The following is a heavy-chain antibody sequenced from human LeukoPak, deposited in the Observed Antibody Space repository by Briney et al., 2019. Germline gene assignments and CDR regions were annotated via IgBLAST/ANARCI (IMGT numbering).Heavy chain of an antibody. V-gene: IGHV3-48*03. CDR2: ISSGGSPI. J-gene: IGHJ4*02. CDR3: ARDGGRSCSGGGCYVAY. Sequence: AGGSLRLSCAASGFTFSSYAMSWVRQAPGKGLEWVSYISSGGSPIYYADSLKGRFTISRDNAKNSLYLQMNSLRAEDTAIYYCARDGGRSCSGGGCYVAYWGQGTLVTVSS. D-gene: IGHD2-15*01. CDR1: GFTFSSYA.